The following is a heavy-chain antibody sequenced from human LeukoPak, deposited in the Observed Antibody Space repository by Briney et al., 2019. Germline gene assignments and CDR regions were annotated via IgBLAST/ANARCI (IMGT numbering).Heavy chain of an antibody. CDR1: GFTFSDYY. CDR3: ARHTVVVTAILYSSSYGMDV. D-gene: IGHD2-21*02. J-gene: IGHJ6*02. Sequence: KPGGSLRLSCAASGFTFSDYYMSWIRQAPGKGLEWVSYISSSGSTIHYADSVKGRFTISRDNAKNSLYLQMNSLRAEDTAVYYCARHTVVVTAILYSSSYGMDVWGQGTTVTVSS. CDR2: ISSSGSTI. V-gene: IGHV3-11*01.